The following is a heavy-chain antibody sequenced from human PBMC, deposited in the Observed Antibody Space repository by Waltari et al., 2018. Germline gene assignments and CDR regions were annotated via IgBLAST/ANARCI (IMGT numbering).Heavy chain of an antibody. J-gene: IGHJ5*02. V-gene: IGHV1-69*12. CDR2: TIPIFGTA. CDR3: ARDDGCTNGVCRYTNWFDP. Sequence: QVQLVQSGAEVKKPGSSVKVSCKASGGTFSSYAISWVRQAPGQGLEWMGGTIPIFGTANYAQKFQGRVTITADESTSTAYMELSSLRSEDTAVYYCARDDGCTNGVCRYTNWFDPWGQGTLVTVSS. D-gene: IGHD2-8*01. CDR1: GGTFSSYA.